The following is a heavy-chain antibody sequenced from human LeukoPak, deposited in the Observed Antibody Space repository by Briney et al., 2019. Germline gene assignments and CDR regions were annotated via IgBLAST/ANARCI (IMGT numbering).Heavy chain of an antibody. D-gene: IGHD7-27*01. CDR2: ISSSSSTI. J-gene: IGHJ4*02. V-gene: IGHV3-48*04. CDR3: ARDYGEADY. CDR1: GFTFSSYS. Sequence: GGSLRLSCAASGFTFSSYSMNWVRQAPGEGLEWVSYISSSSSTIYYADSVKGRFTISRDNAKNSLYLQMNSLRAEDTAVYYCARDYGEADYWGQGTLVTVSS.